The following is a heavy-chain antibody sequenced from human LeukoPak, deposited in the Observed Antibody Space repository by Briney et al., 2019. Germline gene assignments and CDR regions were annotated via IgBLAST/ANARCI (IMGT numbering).Heavy chain of an antibody. V-gene: IGHV1-69*04. J-gene: IGHJ6*02. CDR3: ARPSESGGSVFDPLRLDV. CDR2: IIPILGKT. D-gene: IGHD3-9*01. CDR1: GGTFSSYA. Sequence: ASVKVPCKASGGTFSSYAISWVRQAPGQGLEWMGRIIPILGKTYYAHSFRGRVTITADKSTSTVYMEVSSLRSEDTAMYYCARPSESGGSVFDPLRLDVWGQGTTVTVSS.